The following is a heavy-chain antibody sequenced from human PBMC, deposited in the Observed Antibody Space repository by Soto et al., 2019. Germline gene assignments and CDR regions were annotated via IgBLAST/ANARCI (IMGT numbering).Heavy chain of an antibody. V-gene: IGHV4-39*01. J-gene: IGHJ6*02. CDR2: IYYSGST. CDR3: ASLVVVVATAMTLFDGMDV. D-gene: IGHD2-2*01. Sequence: SETLSLTCTVAGGSISSSNYYWGWIRQPPGKGLEWIGSIYYSGSTYYNPSLKSRVTISVDTSKNQFSLNLTSVTAADTAVYYCASLVVVVATAMTLFDGMDVWGQGTTVTVSS. CDR1: GGSISSSNYY.